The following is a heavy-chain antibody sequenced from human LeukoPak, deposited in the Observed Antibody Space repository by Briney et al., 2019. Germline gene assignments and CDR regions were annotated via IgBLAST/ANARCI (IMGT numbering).Heavy chain of an antibody. J-gene: IGHJ4*02. D-gene: IGHD2-15*01. CDR1: GFTFSSHV. CDR2: VGTGFDT. V-gene: IGHV3-23*01. CDR3: TKNVPGRAIDY. Sequence: GGSLRLSCVASGFTFSSHVMSWVRQAPGKGLEWVSTVGTGFDTYYTDSVKGRFTISRDNSKNTLSLQMSSLRAEDTATYYCTKNVPGRAIDYWGQGTLVTVSS.